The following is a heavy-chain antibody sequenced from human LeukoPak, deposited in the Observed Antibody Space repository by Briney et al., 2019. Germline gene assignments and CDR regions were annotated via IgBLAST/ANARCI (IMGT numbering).Heavy chain of an antibody. CDR3: ARAEGDAYSSSWYRFDY. CDR2: IYYSGST. D-gene: IGHD6-13*01. V-gene: IGHV4-59*01. J-gene: IGHJ4*02. Sequence: SETLSLTCTVSGGSISSYYWSWIRQPPGKGLEWIGYIYYSGSTNYNPSLKSRVTISVDTSKNQFSLKLSSVTAADTAVYYCARAEGDAYSSSWYRFDYWGQGTLVTVSS. CDR1: GGSISSYY.